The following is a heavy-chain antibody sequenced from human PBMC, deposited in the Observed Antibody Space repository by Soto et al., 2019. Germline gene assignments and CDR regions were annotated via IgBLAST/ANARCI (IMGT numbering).Heavy chain of an antibody. CDR1: GFTFSSYS. V-gene: IGHV3-21*01. D-gene: IGHD5-12*01. CDR2: ISSSSSYI. Sequence: GGSLRLSCAASGFTFSSYSMNWVRQAPGKGLEWVSSISSSSSYIYYADSVKGRFTISRDNAKNSLYLQMNSLRAEDTAVYYCARVDIVATLAFDYWGQGTLVTVSS. CDR3: ARVDIVATLAFDY. J-gene: IGHJ4*02.